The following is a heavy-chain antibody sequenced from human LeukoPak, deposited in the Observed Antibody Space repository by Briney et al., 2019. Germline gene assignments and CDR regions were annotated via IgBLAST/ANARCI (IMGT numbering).Heavy chain of an antibody. Sequence: SETLSLTCTVSRGSISTYYWNWIRQPPGKGLEWIGYIYYTGTTDYNPSLKSRVTMSVDASKKQFSLKLTSVTTADTAVYYCAREGHYYASGSGAFDIWGQGTAITVSS. CDR3: AREGHYYASGSGAFDI. CDR2: IYYTGTT. D-gene: IGHD3-10*01. CDR1: RGSISTYY. V-gene: IGHV4-59*01. J-gene: IGHJ3*02.